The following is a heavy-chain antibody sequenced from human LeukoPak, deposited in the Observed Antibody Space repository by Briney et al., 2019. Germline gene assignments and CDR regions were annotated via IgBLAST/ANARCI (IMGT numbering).Heavy chain of an antibody. CDR2: TSGDGGTT. Sequence: GGSLRLSCAASGFNLRSFAIHWVRQAPGKGLEYVSATSGDGGTTFLASSLQGRCTISRDNSNQMVYLQLGGLKIEDMGLYYCARGDTRLGGAFDVWGQGTMVTVSP. CDR1: GFNLRSFA. J-gene: IGHJ3*01. V-gene: IGHV3-64*01. D-gene: IGHD3-16*01. CDR3: ARGDTRLGGAFDV.